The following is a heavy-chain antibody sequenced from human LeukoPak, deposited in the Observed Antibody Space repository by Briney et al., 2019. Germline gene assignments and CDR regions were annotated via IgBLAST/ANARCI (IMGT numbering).Heavy chain of an antibody. CDR1: GFSIQNHW. CDR3: ARVVFDSSGYMPIYFDR. V-gene: IGHV3-74*01. CDR2: INSDASSI. Sequence: GGSLRLSCLASGFSIQNHWMHWVRQAPGKGLVWVSRINSDASSISYADSVKGRFTSSRDNAKNTLYLQMNSLRAEDTAVYFCARVVFDSSGYMPIYFDRWGRGTLVTVSS. D-gene: IGHD3-22*01. J-gene: IGHJ4*02.